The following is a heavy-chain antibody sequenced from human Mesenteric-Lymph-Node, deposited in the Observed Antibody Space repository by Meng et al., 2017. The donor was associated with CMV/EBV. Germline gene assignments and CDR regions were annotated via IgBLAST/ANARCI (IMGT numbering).Heavy chain of an antibody. Sequence: SCKASGYTFTGYYMHWVRQAPGQGLEWMGEIFPVFGTANYAQKYQGRVTVTADESTSTVYMELSSLRSEDTAVYYCARDAGYGELDWGQGTLVTVSS. CDR1: GYTFTGYY. CDR2: IFPVFGTA. CDR3: ARDAGYGELD. J-gene: IGHJ4*02. V-gene: IGHV1-69*01. D-gene: IGHD3-10*01.